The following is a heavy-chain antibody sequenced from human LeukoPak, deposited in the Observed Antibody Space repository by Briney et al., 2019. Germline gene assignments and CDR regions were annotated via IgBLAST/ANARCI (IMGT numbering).Heavy chain of an antibody. J-gene: IGHJ4*02. CDR1: GGSISSSNW. CDR3: ARVRGFGVVTPIDY. D-gene: IGHD3-3*01. Sequence: SETLSLTCAVSGGSISSSNWWSWVRQPPGKGLEWIGEINHSGSTNYNPSLKSRVTISVDTSKNQFSLKLSSVTAADTAVYYCARVRGFGVVTPIDYWGQGTLVTVSS. CDR2: INHSGST. V-gene: IGHV4-4*02.